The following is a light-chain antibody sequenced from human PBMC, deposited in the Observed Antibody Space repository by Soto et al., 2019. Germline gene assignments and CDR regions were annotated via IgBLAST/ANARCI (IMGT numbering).Light chain of an antibody. CDR3: QQYNDWPPTFT. J-gene: IGKJ3*01. CDR1: QSVSRN. V-gene: IGKV3-15*01. CDR2: GAS. Sequence: EIEMTQSPATLSLSPGERATLSCRASQSVSRNLAWYQQNPGQAPRLLIYGASTRATGIPARFSGSGSGTEFTLTISSLQSEDFALYYCQQYNDWPPTFTFGPGTRVHIK.